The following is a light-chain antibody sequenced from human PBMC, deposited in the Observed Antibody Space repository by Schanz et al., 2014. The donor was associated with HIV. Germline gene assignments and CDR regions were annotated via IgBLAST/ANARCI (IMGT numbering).Light chain of an antibody. CDR3: QQLNSYPFP. CDR2: QAS. V-gene: IGKV1-5*03. J-gene: IGKJ4*01. CDR1: QNIGKW. Sequence: DVQMTQSPTTLSASVGDRVTITCRASQNIGKWLTWYQQKPGKAPNLLIYQASSLNIGVPSRFSGSGSGTEFTLTISSLQPDDFATYYCQQLNSYPFPFGGGTKVEIK.